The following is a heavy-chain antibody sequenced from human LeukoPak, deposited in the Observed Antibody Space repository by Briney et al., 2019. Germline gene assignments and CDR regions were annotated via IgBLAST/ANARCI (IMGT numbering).Heavy chain of an antibody. CDR3: ARGKLDLRPFDI. V-gene: IGHV4-59*12. CDR2: IYYSGST. CDR1: GGSISSYY. J-gene: IGHJ3*02. D-gene: IGHD6-6*01. Sequence: PSETLSLTCTVSGGSISSYYWSWIRQPPGKGLEWIGYIYYSGSTNYNPSLKSRVTISVDTSKNQFSLKLSSVTAADTAVYYCARGKLDLRPFDIWGQGTMVTVSS.